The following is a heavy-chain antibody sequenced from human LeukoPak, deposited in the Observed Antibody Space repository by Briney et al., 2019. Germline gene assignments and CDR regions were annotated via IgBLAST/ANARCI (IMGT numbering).Heavy chain of an antibody. V-gene: IGHV4-34*01. CDR3: ARGRDTAMVSPSIDY. J-gene: IGHJ4*02. CDR1: GGSISSYY. Sequence: SETLSLTCTVSGGSISSYYWSWIRQPPGKGLEWIGEINHSGSTNYNPSLKSRVTISVDTSKNQFSLKLSSVTAADTAVYYCARGRDTAMVSPSIDYWGQGTLVTVSS. D-gene: IGHD5-18*01. CDR2: INHSGST.